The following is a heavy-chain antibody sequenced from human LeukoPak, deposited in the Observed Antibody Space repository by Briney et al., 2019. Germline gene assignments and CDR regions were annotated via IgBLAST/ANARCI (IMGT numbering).Heavy chain of an antibody. CDR3: ARGYCPSSDCYEGRNLFDP. Sequence: PGGSLRLSCAASGFTFSSYSMNWVRQAPGKGLEWVSIIHSGGNTYYSDSVKGRFTISRDTSKNTLFLQMNSLRAEDTAVYYCARGYCPSSDCYEGRNLFDPWGQGTLVTVSS. V-gene: IGHV3-53*01. CDR1: GFTFSSYS. D-gene: IGHD2-2*01. J-gene: IGHJ5*02. CDR2: IHSGGNT.